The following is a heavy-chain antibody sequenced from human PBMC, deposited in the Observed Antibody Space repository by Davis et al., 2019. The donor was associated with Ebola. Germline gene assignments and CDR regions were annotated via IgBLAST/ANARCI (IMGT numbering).Heavy chain of an antibody. CDR1: GGSFSGYY. V-gene: IGHV4-34*01. CDR3: ARDAGVDIVATGGWFDP. Sequence: PSETLSLTCAVYGGSFSGYYWSWIRQPPGKGLEWIGEINHSGSTNYNPSLKSRVTISVDTSKNQFSLKLSSVTAADTAVYYCARDAGVDIVATGGWFDPWGQGTLVTVSS. J-gene: IGHJ5*02. CDR2: INHSGST. D-gene: IGHD5-12*01.